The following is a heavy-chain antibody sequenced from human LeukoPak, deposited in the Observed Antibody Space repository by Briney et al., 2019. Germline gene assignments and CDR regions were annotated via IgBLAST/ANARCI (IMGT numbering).Heavy chain of an antibody. CDR3: ARGGLISLANTPLGAFDI. D-gene: IGHD3/OR15-3a*01. Sequence: SETLSLTCTVSGGSISSSSYYWGWIRQPPGKGLEWIGNIYYSGSTYYNPSLKSRVTISVDTSKNQFSLQLNSVTPEDTAVYYCARGGLISLANTPLGAFDIWGQGTMVSVSS. CDR1: GGSISSSSYY. J-gene: IGHJ3*02. V-gene: IGHV4-39*01. CDR2: IYYSGST.